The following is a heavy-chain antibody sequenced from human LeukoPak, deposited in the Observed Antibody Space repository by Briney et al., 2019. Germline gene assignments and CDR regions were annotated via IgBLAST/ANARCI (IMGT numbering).Heavy chain of an antibody. CDR3: ARDPYGDSYFDC. D-gene: IGHD3-10*01. J-gene: IGHJ4*02. CDR1: GFTFSSYA. V-gene: IGHV3-23*01. CDR2: ISGSGISI. Sequence: PGGSLRLSCAASGFTFSSYAMSWVRQAPGKGLEWVSAISGSGISIYYADSVKGRFTISRDNSKNSLYLQMNSLKVDDTALYYCARDPYGDSYFDCWGQGTLVTVSS.